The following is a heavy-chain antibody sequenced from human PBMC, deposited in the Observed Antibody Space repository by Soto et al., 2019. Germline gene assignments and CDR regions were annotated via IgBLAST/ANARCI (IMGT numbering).Heavy chain of an antibody. Sequence: ELQLVESGGGLVQPGGSLRLSCAASGFPFSSYSMNWVRQAPGKGLEWVSYISSSSTTIYYADSVKGRFTVSRDNAKNSLFLQMNSLKDEDTAVYYCARRGVTSAHPFDSWGQGSLVTVSS. D-gene: IGHD2-21*02. CDR2: ISSSSTTI. J-gene: IGHJ4*02. CDR1: GFPFSSYS. CDR3: ARRGVTSAHPFDS. V-gene: IGHV3-48*02.